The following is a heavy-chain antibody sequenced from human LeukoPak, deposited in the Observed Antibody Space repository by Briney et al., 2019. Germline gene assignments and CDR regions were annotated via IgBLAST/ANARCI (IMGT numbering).Heavy chain of an antibody. Sequence: SQTLSLTCTVSGGSISSGDYYWSWIRQPPGKGLEWIGYIYYSGSTYYNPSLKSRVTISVDTSKNQFSLKLSSVTAADTAVYYCARQVRGASIWTPRLAFDIWGQGTMVTVSS. CDR2: IYYSGST. J-gene: IGHJ3*02. CDR3: ARQVRGASIWTPRLAFDI. D-gene: IGHD3-10*01. V-gene: IGHV4-30-4*01. CDR1: GGSISSGDYY.